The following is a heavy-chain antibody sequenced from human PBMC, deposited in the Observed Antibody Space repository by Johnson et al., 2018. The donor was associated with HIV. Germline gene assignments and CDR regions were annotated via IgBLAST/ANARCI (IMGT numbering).Heavy chain of an antibody. Sequence: QVQLVESGGGVVQPGRSLRLSCAASGFTFSSYALHWVRQAPGTGLEWVTVISYDGSNKYYADSVKGRFTISRDNSKNTLYLQMNSLRVEDTAVYYCARVEQLGAFDIWGQGTMVTVSS. D-gene: IGHD6-6*01. CDR2: ISYDGSNK. V-gene: IGHV3-30*04. CDR3: ARVEQLGAFDI. CDR1: GFTFSSYA. J-gene: IGHJ3*02.